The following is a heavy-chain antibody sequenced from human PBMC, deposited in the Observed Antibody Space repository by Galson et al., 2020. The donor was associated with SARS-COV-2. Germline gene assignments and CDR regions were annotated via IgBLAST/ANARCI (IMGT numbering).Heavy chain of an antibody. V-gene: IGHV1-69*13. CDR3: ARSYDFWSGYYIPDNYYYYYYMDV. J-gene: IGHJ6*03. CDR2: IIPIFGTA. Sequence: SVKVSCKASGGTFSSYAISWVRQAPGQGLEWMGGIIPIFGTANYAQKFQGRVTITADESTSTAYMELSSLRSEDTAVYYCARSYDFWSGYYIPDNYYYYYYMDVWGQGTTVTVSS. CDR1: GGTFSSYA. D-gene: IGHD3-3*01.